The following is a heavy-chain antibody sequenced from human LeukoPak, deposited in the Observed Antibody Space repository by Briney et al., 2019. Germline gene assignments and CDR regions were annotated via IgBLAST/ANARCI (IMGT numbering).Heavy chain of an antibody. CDR3: ANKDY. J-gene: IGHJ4*02. V-gene: IGHV3-30*02. CDR1: GFIFSNYG. Sequence: GGSLRLSCAASGFIFSNYGMHWVRQAPGKGLEWVPFIWSDGNKQNYADSVKGRFTITRDNSKNTVYLQMNSLRVEDTAVYYCANKDYWGQGTPVTVSS. CDR2: IWSDGNKQ.